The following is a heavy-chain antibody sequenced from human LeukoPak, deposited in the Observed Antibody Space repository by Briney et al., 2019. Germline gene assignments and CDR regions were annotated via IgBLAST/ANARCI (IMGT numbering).Heavy chain of an antibody. CDR3: ARYSGSNSFDY. CDR2: INSDGSST. Sequence: GRSLRLSCAASGFTLSSYWMHWVRQAPGKWLVWVSRINSDGSSTIYADSVKGRFTISRDSAKNTLYLQMNSLRAEDTAVYYCARYSGSNSFDYWGQGTLVTVSS. CDR1: GFTLSSYW. V-gene: IGHV3-74*01. D-gene: IGHD1-26*01. J-gene: IGHJ4*02.